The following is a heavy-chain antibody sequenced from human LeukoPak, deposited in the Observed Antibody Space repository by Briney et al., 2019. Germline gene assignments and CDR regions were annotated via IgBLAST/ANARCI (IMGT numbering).Heavy chain of an antibody. CDR1: GFTFSSYS. V-gene: IGHV3-21*01. CDR3: ARAGGWGYSSSSGYYFDY. Sequence: GGSLRLSCAASGFTFSSYSMNWVRQAPGKGLEWVSSISSSSSYIYYADSVKGRFTISRDNAKNSLYLQMNSLRAEDTSVYYCARAGGWGYSSSSGYYFDYWGQGTLVTVSS. J-gene: IGHJ4*02. CDR2: ISSSSSYI. D-gene: IGHD6-6*01.